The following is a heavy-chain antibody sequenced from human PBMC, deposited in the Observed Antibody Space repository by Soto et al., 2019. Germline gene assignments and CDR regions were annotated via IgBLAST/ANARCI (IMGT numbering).Heavy chain of an antibody. D-gene: IGHD6-19*01. J-gene: IGHJ5*02. CDR1: ASFIGAAGYY. CDR2: SYSSRSI. Sequence: LSLTWFVAASFIGAAGYYSRWICHHTGTGLECLGSSYSSRSIIYNPSLRSRVSISGDMSTNQFSMSLTSVTAADTARYYCARMYSSGSGWFHPWGQGTLVTVSA. V-gene: IGHV4-31*02. CDR3: ARMYSSGSGWFHP.